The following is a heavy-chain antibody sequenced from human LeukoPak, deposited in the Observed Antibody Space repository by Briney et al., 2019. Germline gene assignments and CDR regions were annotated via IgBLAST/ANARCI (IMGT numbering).Heavy chain of an antibody. Sequence: PGGSLRLSCAASGFTFSSYGMHWVRQAPGKGLEWVAFIRYDGSNKCYADSVKGRFTISRDNSKNTLYLQMNSLRAEDTAVYYCAKDSTYYDSSGEGGYWGQGTLVTVSS. D-gene: IGHD3-22*01. V-gene: IGHV3-30*02. J-gene: IGHJ4*02. CDR2: IRYDGSNK. CDR3: AKDSTYYDSSGEGGY. CDR1: GFTFSSYG.